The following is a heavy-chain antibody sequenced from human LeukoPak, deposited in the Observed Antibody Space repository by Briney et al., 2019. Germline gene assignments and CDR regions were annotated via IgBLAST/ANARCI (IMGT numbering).Heavy chain of an antibody. CDR1: GFTFSSYA. V-gene: IGHV3-30-3*01. D-gene: IGHD4-17*01. CDR2: ISYDGSNK. Sequence: GGSLRLSCAASGFTFSSYAMHWVRQAPGKGLEWVAVISYDGSNKYYADSVKGRFTISRDNSKNTLYLQMNSLRAEDTAVYYCARVFHDYGDFAFDYWGQGTLVTVSS. CDR3: ARVFHDYGDFAFDY. J-gene: IGHJ4*02.